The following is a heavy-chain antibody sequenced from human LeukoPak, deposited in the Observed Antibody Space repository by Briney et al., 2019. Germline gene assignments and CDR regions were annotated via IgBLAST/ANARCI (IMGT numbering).Heavy chain of an antibody. V-gene: IGHV1-69*01. CDR3: ATGREITLIATRYYFDY. CDR1: GGTFSTYA. J-gene: IGHJ4*02. CDR2: IIPIFGAA. Sequence: SVKVSCKASGGTFSTYAISWVRQAPGQGLEWMGGIIPIFGAANYAQKFQGRVTITADESTSTAYMDLYSLKSKDTALYYCATGREITLIATRYYFDYWGQGTLVTVSS. D-gene: IGHD3-22*01.